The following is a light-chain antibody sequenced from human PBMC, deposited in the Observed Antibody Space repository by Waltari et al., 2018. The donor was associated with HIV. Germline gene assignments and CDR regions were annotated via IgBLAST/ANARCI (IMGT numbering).Light chain of an antibody. CDR2: DVT. Sequence: QSALTQPPSASGSPGPSVTISCTGTSSAVGSYNYVSWFQQHPGKAPKLMIYDVTKRPSGVPDRFSGSKSGNTASLTVSALQAEDEADYYCASHAGSKDVFGGGTRLTVL. J-gene: IGLJ2*01. V-gene: IGLV2-8*01. CDR3: ASHAGSKDV. CDR1: SSAVGSYNY.